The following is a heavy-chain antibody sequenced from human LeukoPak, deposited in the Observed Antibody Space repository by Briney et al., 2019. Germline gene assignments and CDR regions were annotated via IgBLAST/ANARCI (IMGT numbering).Heavy chain of an antibody. CDR2: IHRGGST. CDR1: GYSISSGYY. Sequence: SETLSLTCTVSGYSISSGYYWGWIRQPPGKGLEWIGTIHRGGSTNYNPSLKSRVTISVDTSKNQFSLNLSSVTVADTAIYYCARVYIYGRSYFDYWGQGTLVTVSS. D-gene: IGHD5-18*01. CDR3: ARVYIYGRSYFDY. V-gene: IGHV4-38-2*02. J-gene: IGHJ4*02.